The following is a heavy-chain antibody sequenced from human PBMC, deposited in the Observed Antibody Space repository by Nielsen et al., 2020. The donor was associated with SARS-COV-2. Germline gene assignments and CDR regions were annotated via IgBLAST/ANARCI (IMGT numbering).Heavy chain of an antibody. Sequence: GESLKISCIASGFTFNIYAMAWVRRAPGRGLQWVTGVSSSGGSTYYTDSVKGRFSICRDNSKNTLFLLMHSLRVEDTAVYYCARDGVVRGDALDLWSQGTVVTVSS. V-gene: IGHV3-23*01. J-gene: IGHJ3*01. CDR1: GFTFNIYA. D-gene: IGHD3-10*01. CDR2: VSSSGGST. CDR3: ARDGVVRGDALDL.